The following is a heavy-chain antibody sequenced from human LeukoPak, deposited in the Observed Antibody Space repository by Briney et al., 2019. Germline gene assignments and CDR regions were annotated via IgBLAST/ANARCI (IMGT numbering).Heavy chain of an antibody. J-gene: IGHJ5*02. CDR3: ARGLNSSGYHRRRSWFDP. D-gene: IGHD3-22*01. V-gene: IGHV4-34*01. Sequence: SETLSLTCAVYGGSFSGYYWSWIRQPPGKGLEWIGEINHSGSTNYNPSLKSRVTISVDTSKNQSSLKLSSVTAADTAVYYCARGLNSSGYHRRRSWFDPWGQGTLVTVSS. CDR1: GGSFSGYY. CDR2: INHSGST.